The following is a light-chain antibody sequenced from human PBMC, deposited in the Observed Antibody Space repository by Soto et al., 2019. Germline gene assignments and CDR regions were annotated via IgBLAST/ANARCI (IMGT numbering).Light chain of an antibody. Sequence: DIQMIQSPSTLSASVGDNIPITCRASQSLSSYLAWYQQKPGRAPKLLIFDASSLERGVPSRFSGSGSGTEFRLTISSLQPDDFATYYCQQYKAFGQGTKVDIK. J-gene: IGKJ1*01. CDR3: QQYKA. CDR2: DAS. CDR1: QSLSSY. V-gene: IGKV1-5*01.